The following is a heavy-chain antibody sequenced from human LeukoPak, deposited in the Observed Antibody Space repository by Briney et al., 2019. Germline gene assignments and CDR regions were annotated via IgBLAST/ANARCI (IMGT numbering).Heavy chain of an antibody. CDR1: GYSLTSYW. CDR2: IYPGDSDT. J-gene: IGHJ4*02. CDR3: ARRVHGSGSYYPSPFDY. D-gene: IGHD3-10*01. Sequence: GESLKTSCKTFGYSLTSYWIDLVRQMPGKGPEWMGIIYPGDSDTRYSPSFQGQVTISADKSINTAYLQWSSLKASDTAMYYCARRVHGSGSYYPSPFDYWGQGTLVTVSS. V-gene: IGHV5-51*01.